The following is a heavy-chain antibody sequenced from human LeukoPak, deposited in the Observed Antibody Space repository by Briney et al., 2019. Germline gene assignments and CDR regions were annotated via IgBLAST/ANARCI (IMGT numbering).Heavy chain of an antibody. CDR3: ARDLSRLWFGEDYFDY. Sequence: ASVKVSCKASGYTFTSYGNSWVRQAPGQGLEWMGWISAYNGNTNYAQKLQGRVTMTTDTSTSTAYMELRSLRSDDTAVYYCARDLSRLWFGEDYFDYWGQGTLVTVSS. CDR2: ISAYNGNT. V-gene: IGHV1-18*01. CDR1: GYTFTSYG. D-gene: IGHD3-10*01. J-gene: IGHJ4*02.